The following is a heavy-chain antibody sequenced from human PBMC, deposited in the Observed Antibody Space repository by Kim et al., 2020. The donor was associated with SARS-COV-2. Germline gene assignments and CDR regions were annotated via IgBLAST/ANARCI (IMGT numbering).Heavy chain of an antibody. CDR3: ARVISPGGDSYYYYYGMDV. V-gene: IGHV4-59*01. J-gene: IGHJ6*02. Sequence: SETLSLTCTVSGGSISSYYWSWIRQPPGKGLEWIGYIYYSGSTNYNPSLKSRVTISVDTSKNQFSLKLSSVTAADTAVYYCARVISPGGDSYYYYYGMDVWGQGTTVTVSS. CDR1: GGSISSYY. CDR2: IYYSGST. D-gene: IGHD2-21*02.